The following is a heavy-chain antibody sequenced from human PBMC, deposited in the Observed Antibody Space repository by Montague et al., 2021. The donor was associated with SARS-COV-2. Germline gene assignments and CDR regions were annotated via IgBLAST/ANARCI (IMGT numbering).Heavy chain of an antibody. Sequence: SLRLSCAASGFTFGDYAMHWVRQAPGKGPEWVSGITWDSGTIDYSDSVXGRFTISRDNAKNSLYLQMNSLRVEDTALYYCAKDFDYYDSSGYFDYWGQGTLVTVSS. V-gene: IGHV3-9*01. CDR1: GFTFGDYA. CDR2: ITWDSGTI. D-gene: IGHD3-22*01. CDR3: AKDFDYYDSSGYFDY. J-gene: IGHJ4*02.